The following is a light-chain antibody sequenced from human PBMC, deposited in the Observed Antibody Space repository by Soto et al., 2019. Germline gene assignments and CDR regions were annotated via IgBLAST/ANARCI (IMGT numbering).Light chain of an antibody. CDR1: QSISSW. J-gene: IGKJ1*01. CDR3: QQYNSYRRT. Sequence: DIQMTQSPSTLSASVGDRVTITCRASQSISSWLAWYQQKPGKAPKLLIYKASSLESGVPSRFSGSGSGTXXXXXXXXXQPDDFXTYYCQQYNSYRRTFGQGTKVEIK. CDR2: KAS. V-gene: IGKV1-5*03.